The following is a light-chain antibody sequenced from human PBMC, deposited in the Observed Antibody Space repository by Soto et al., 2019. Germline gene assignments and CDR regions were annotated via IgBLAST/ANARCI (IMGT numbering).Light chain of an antibody. CDR3: QQYST. CDR1: QSISSW. V-gene: IGKV1-5*03. CDR2: KAS. J-gene: IGKJ1*01. Sequence: DTQMTQSPSTLSASVGDRVTITCRASQSISSWLAWYQQKPGKVPKLLIYKASSLESGVPSRFSGSGSGTEFTLTISSLQPDDFATYYCQQYSTFGQGTKVEIK.